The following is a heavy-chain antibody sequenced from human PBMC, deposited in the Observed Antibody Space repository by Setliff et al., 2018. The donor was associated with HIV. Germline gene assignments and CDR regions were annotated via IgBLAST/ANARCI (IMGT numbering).Heavy chain of an antibody. CDR1: GYTFTSYG. D-gene: IGHD2-2*01. Sequence: ASVKVSCKASGYTFTSYGISWVRQAPGQGLEWMGWISAYNGSTSYAQKFQGRVTMTRDTSTSTVYMELSSLRSEDTAVYYCARDCSSTSCPGSFNYYYYLYRDIWGKGTTVTVSS. CDR3: ARDCSSTSCPGSFNYYYYLYRDI. J-gene: IGHJ6*03. CDR2: ISAYNGST. V-gene: IGHV1-18*01.